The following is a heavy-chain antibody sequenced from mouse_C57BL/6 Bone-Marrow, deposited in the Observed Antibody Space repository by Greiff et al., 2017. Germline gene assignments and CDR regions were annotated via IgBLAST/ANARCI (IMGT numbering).Heavy chain of an antibody. V-gene: IGHV1-9*01. Sequence: VQLQQSGAELMKPGASVKLSCKATGYTFTGYWIEWVKQRPGHGLEWIGEILPGSGSTNYNEKFKGKATFTADTSSNTAYMQRSSLTTEDSAIYYCARSRYYYGSRSYYAMDYWGQGTSVTVSS. J-gene: IGHJ4*01. CDR3: ARSRYYYGSRSYYAMDY. CDR2: ILPGSGST. CDR1: GYTFTGYW. D-gene: IGHD1-1*01.